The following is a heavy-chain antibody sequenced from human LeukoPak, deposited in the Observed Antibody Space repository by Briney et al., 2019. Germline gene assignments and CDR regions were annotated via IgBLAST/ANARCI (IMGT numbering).Heavy chain of an antibody. CDR1: GFTFSSYN. Sequence: GGSLRLSCAASGFTFSSYNMNWVRQAPGKGLEWVSSITSGSSYIYYADSVKGRFTISRDNAKNSLYMQMNSLRAEDTAVYYCARDPYSGSYGNYYYYFMDVWGKGTTVTISS. CDR3: ARDPYSGSYGNYYYYFMDV. J-gene: IGHJ6*03. V-gene: IGHV3-21*01. D-gene: IGHD1-26*01. CDR2: ITSGSSYI.